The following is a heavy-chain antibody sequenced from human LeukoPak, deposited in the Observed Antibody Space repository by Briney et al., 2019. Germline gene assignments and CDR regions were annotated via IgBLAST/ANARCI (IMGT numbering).Heavy chain of an antibody. CDR3: ARQAVDTAMVVKTSYYYMDV. D-gene: IGHD5-18*01. J-gene: IGHJ6*03. V-gene: IGHV4-4*09. Sequence: SETLSLTCTVSGGSISSYYWSWIRQPPGKGLEWIGYIYTSGSTNYNPSLKSRVTISVDTSKNQFSLKLSSVTAADTAVYYCARQAVDTAMVVKTSYYYMDVWGKGTTVTVSS. CDR1: GGSISSYY. CDR2: IYTSGST.